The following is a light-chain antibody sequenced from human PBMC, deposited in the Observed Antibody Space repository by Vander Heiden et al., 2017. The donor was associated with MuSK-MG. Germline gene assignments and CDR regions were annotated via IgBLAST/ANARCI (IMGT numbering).Light chain of an antibody. V-gene: IGKV1-33*01. Sequence: DIQMTQSPSSLSASVGDRVTITCQASQDISNYSNWYQQKPGKAPKLLIYDASNLETGVPSRFSGSGSGTDFTFTISSLQPEDIATYYCQQDYNLPHTFGGGTKVEIK. CDR2: DAS. J-gene: IGKJ4*01. CDR3: QQDYNLPHT. CDR1: QDISNY.